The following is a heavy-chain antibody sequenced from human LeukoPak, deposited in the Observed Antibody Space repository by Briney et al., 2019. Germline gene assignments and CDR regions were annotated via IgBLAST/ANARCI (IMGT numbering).Heavy chain of an antibody. CDR1: GFTFSSYA. CDR3: ARLRAYYDSSGPTAYDY. J-gene: IGHJ4*02. Sequence: PGGSLRLSCAASGFTFSSYAMHWVRQAPGKGLEYVSAISSNGGSTYYANSVKGRFTISRDNSKNTLYLQMGSLRAEDMAVYYCARLRAYYDSSGPTAYDYWGQGTLVTVSS. CDR2: ISSNGGST. V-gene: IGHV3-64*01. D-gene: IGHD3-22*01.